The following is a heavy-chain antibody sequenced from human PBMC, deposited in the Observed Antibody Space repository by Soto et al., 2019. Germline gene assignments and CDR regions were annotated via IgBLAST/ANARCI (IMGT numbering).Heavy chain of an antibody. V-gene: IGHV1-18*01. Sequence: TSVKVSCKASGYTFTSYGISWVRQAPGQGLEWMGWISAYNGNTNYAQKLQGRVTMTTDTSTSTAYMELRSLRSDDTAVYYCARDTKQQLATYYYYGMDVWGQGTTVTVSS. D-gene: IGHD6-13*01. CDR3: ARDTKQQLATYYYYGMDV. CDR2: ISAYNGNT. CDR1: GYTFTSYG. J-gene: IGHJ6*02.